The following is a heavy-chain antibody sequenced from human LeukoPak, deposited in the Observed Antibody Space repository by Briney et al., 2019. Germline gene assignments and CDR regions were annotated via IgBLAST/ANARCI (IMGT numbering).Heavy chain of an antibody. CDR2: IYYSGST. J-gene: IGHJ5*02. CDR1: GGSISGGGYY. D-gene: IGHD2-15*01. CDR3: ARAGYCSGGSCYADGFDP. V-gene: IGHV4-31*03. Sequence: SETLSLTCTVSGGSISGGGYYWSWIRQHPGKGLEWIGYIYYSGSTYYNPSLKSRVTISVDTSKNQFSLKLRSVTAADTAVYYCARAGYCSGGSCYADGFDPWGQGTLVTVSS.